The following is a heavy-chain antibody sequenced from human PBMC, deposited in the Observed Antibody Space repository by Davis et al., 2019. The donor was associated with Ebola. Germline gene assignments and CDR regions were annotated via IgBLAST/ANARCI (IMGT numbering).Heavy chain of an antibody. D-gene: IGHD2-2*01. Sequence: AASVKVSCKASGYTFTSYYMHWVRQAPGQGLEWMGIINPSGGSTSYAQKFQGRVTMTRDTSTSTVYMELRSLRSDDTAVYYCARVCCSSTSCWCYYYYGMDVWGQGTTVTVSS. CDR1: GYTFTSYY. CDR3: ARVCCSSTSCWCYYYYGMDV. V-gene: IGHV1-46*01. CDR2: INPSGGST. J-gene: IGHJ6*02.